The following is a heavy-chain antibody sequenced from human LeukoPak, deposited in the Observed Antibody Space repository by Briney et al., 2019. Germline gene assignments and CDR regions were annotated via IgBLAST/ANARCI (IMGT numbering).Heavy chain of an antibody. V-gene: IGHV4-34*01. CDR1: GGSFSGYY. CDR3: ARDGYDFWSGYPFDY. D-gene: IGHD3-3*01. J-gene: IGHJ4*02. CDR2: INHSGST. Sequence: PSETLSLTCAVYGGSFSGYYWSWFRLPPGKGLEWIGEINHSGSTNYNPSLKSRVTISVDTSKNQFSLKLSSVTAADTAVYYCARDGYDFWSGYPFDYWGQGTLVTVSS.